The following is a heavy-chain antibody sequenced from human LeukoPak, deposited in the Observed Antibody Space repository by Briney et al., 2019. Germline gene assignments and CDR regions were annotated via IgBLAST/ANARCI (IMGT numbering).Heavy chain of an antibody. J-gene: IGHJ4*02. Sequence: SETLSLTCTVSGGSISSYYWSWIRQPPGKGLEWIGYIYYSGSTNYNPSLKGRVTISVDTSKNQFSLKLSSVTAADTAVYYCARGYDSSGLCDYWGQGTLVTVSS. D-gene: IGHD3-22*01. CDR2: IYYSGST. CDR3: ARGYDSSGLCDY. V-gene: IGHV4-59*08. CDR1: GGSISSYY.